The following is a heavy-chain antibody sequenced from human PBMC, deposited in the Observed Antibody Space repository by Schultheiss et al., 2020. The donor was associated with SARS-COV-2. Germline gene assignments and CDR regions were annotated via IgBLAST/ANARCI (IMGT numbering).Heavy chain of an antibody. D-gene: IGHD3-3*01. V-gene: IGHV3-30-3*01. CDR3: ARNYPISRFRGDYYYYGMDV. J-gene: IGHJ6*02. CDR1: GFTFSSYA. Sequence: SCAASGFTFSSYAMHWVRQAPGKGLEWVAVISYDGSNKYYADSLKGRFTISRDNSKNTLYLQMNSLRAEDTAVYYCARNYPISRFRGDYYYYGMDVWGQGTTVTVSS. CDR2: ISYDGSNK.